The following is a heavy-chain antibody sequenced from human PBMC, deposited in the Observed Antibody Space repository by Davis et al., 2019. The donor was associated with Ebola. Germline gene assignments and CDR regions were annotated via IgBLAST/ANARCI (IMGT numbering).Heavy chain of an antibody. Sequence: GGSLRLSCVVSGFRFDDYAMHWVRQGPGKGLEWVAGISWNSGSIDYADSVKGRFTISRDNAKNSLFMQMNGLRAEDTALYYCVKDLSMVRGGIFDYWGQGTLVTVSS. CDR1: GFRFDDYA. V-gene: IGHV3-9*01. CDR2: ISWNSGSI. CDR3: VKDLSMVRGGIFDY. J-gene: IGHJ4*02. D-gene: IGHD3-10*01.